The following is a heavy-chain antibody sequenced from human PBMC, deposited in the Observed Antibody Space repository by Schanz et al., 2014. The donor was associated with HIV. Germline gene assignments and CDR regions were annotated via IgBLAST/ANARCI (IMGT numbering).Heavy chain of an antibody. CDR2: IWYDGSNK. CDR3: ALSRPSGYGGSWYFDL. D-gene: IGHD2-15*01. CDR1: GFTFNNFG. J-gene: IGHJ2*01. Sequence: QVQLVQSGGGVVQPGRSLRLSCAVSGFTFNNFGMHWVRQAPGKGLEWVAVIWYDGSNKYYADSVKGRFTISRDNSKNTLYLQMNSLRAEDTAVYYCALSRPSGYGGSWYFDLWGRGTLVAVSS. V-gene: IGHV3-33*08.